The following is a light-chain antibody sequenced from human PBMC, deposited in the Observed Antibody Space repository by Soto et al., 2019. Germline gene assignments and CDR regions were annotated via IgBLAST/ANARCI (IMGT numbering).Light chain of an antibody. J-gene: IGKJ4*01. CDR3: QKYNSAPLT. CDR1: QGIAPY. V-gene: IGKV1-27*01. CDR2: ATS. Sequence: DVQMTQSPSSLSAFVGDRVTITCRASQGIAPYLAWFQQKPGKVPKLLIYATSTLQSGVPSRFSGSGSVTDFTLTINSLQPEDVGTNYCQKYNSAPLTFGGGTKVEIK.